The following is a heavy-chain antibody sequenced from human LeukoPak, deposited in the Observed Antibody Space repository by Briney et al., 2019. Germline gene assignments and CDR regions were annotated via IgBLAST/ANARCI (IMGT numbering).Heavy chain of an antibody. V-gene: IGHV1-69*05. CDR1: GGTFSSYA. J-gene: IGHJ5*02. D-gene: IGHD6-13*01. Sequence: SVKVSCKASGGTFSSYAISWVRQAPGQGLEWMGGIVPIFGTANYAQKFQGRVTITTDESTSTAYMELSSLRSEDTAVYYCARESSIVAAGTYNWFDPGAREPWSPSPQ. CDR3: ARESSIVAAGTYNWFDP. CDR2: IVPIFGTA.